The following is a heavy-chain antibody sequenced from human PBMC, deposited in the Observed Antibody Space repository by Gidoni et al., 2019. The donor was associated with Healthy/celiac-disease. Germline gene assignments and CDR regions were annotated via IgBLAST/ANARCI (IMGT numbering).Heavy chain of an antibody. D-gene: IGHD5-12*01. J-gene: IGHJ4*02. V-gene: IGHV5-51*01. CDR2: VYPGDSDT. CDR1: GYRFTPYW. Sequence: EVQLVQSGAEVKKPGESMKLSCKGSGYRFTPYWIGWVRQMPGKGLEWMGIVYPGDSDTRYSPSFQGQVTISADKSISTAYLQWSSLKASDTAMYYCARRGFRGYDLYYFDYWGQGTLVTVSS. CDR3: ARRGFRGYDLYYFDY.